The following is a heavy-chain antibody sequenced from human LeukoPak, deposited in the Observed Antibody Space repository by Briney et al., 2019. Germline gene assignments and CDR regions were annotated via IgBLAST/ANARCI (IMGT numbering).Heavy chain of an antibody. J-gene: IGHJ4*02. D-gene: IGHD3-9*01. CDR2: ISTSSSYI. V-gene: IGHV3-21*01. CDR1: GASISSNNW. Sequence: PSGTLSLTCAVSGASISSNNWWTWVRQAPGKGLEWVSSISTSSSYIYYADSVKGRFTISRDNAKNSLYLQMNSLRAEDTAVYYCARHSDYDILTGPNDYWGQGTLVTVSS. CDR3: ARHSDYDILTGPNDY.